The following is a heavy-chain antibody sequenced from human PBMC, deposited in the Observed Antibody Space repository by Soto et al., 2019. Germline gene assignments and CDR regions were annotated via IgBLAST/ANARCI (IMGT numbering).Heavy chain of an antibody. V-gene: IGHV3-23*01. CDR3: AKDDGDDAPEAFAI. Sequence: ELQLLESGGGLVQPGGSLSLSCAASGFTFSSYAMSWVLPAPGKGLEWFSAISGSGGSTYYADAVKGRFTISRDNSKNPLYLQMNSLRAEGTAVYSCAKDDGDDAPEAFAIWGQGTMVTVSA. CDR2: ISGSGGST. J-gene: IGHJ3*02. CDR1: GFTFSSYA. D-gene: IGHD4-17*01.